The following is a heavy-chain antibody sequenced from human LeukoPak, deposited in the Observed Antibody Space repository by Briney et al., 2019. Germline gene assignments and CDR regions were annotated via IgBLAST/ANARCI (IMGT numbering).Heavy chain of an antibody. CDR2: INSDGSST. D-gene: IGHD3-16*01. Sequence: GGSLRLSCAASGFTFSSYAMNWVRQAPGKGLVWVSRINSDGSSTSYADSVKGRFTISRDNAKNTLYLQMNSLRAEDTAVYYCVRVGAATYAFDIWGQGTMVTVSS. J-gene: IGHJ3*02. CDR1: GFTFSSYA. CDR3: VRVGAATYAFDI. V-gene: IGHV3-74*01.